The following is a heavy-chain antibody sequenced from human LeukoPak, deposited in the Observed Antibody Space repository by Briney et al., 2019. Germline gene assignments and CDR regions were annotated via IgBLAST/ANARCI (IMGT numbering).Heavy chain of an antibody. D-gene: IGHD3-10*01. CDR1: GFNFSNYG. CDR2: IWYDGNTK. CDR3: ARDSGFGELVTYYFDY. Sequence: PGRSLRLSCAASGFNFSNYGMHWVRQAPGTGLEGVAVIWYDGNTKYYANYVKGRFTVSRDNSKNTLYLQMNILRPEDTAIYYCARDSGFGELVTYYFDYWGQGTLVTVSS. J-gene: IGHJ4*02. V-gene: IGHV3-33*01.